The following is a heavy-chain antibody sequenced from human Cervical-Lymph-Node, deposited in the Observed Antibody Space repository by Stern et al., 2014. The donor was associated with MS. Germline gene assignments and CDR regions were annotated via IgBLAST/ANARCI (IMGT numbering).Heavy chain of an antibody. CDR1: GFTFSNYA. V-gene: IGHV3-23*04. D-gene: IGHD5-18*01. CDR2: ISNSGGRT. Sequence: EVQLVESGGGLVQPGGSLRLPCAASGFTFSNYAMTWVRQAPGKGLEWVSAISNSGGRTYYADSVKGRFTISRDNSKNTLFLHMNSLRVEDTAVYHCAQEKIDDLGSSYGRSWGQGTLVTVSS. J-gene: IGHJ5*02. CDR3: AQEKIDDLGSSYGRS.